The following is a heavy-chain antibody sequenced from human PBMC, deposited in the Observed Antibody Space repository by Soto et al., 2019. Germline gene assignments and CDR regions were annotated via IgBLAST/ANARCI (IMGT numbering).Heavy chain of an antibody. Sequence: ASVKVSCKASGYTFTSYGTSWVRQAPGQGPEWMGWISAYNGNTNYAQKLQGRVTMTTDTSTSTAYMELRSLRSDDTAVYYCARGGYYDSSGSRNYYYYGMNVWGQGTTVTVSS. V-gene: IGHV1-18*01. CDR2: ISAYNGNT. CDR3: ARGGYYDSSGSRNYYYYGMNV. J-gene: IGHJ6*02. CDR1: GYTFTSYG. D-gene: IGHD3-22*01.